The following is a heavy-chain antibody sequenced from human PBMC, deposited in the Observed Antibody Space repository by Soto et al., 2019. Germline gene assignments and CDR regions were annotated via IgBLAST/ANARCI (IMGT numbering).Heavy chain of an antibody. D-gene: IGHD6-13*01. CDR2: IIPILGTA. CDR1: GGTFSSYA. CDR3: ARGKQQLAPGWFDP. Sequence: QVQLVQSGAEVKKPGSLVKVSCKASGGTFSSYAISWVRQAPGQGLEWMGGIIPILGTAKYAQKLQGRVTITADESSGTAYMELSSLRSEDTAVYYCARGKQQLAPGWFDPWGQGTLVTVSS. V-gene: IGHV1-69*01. J-gene: IGHJ5*02.